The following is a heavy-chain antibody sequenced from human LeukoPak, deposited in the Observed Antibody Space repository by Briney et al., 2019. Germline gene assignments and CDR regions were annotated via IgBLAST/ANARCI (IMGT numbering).Heavy chain of an antibody. D-gene: IGHD3-10*01. V-gene: IGHV3-21*01. J-gene: IGHJ6*02. CDR3: AKGGMVRGLDYYYYGMDV. CDR1: GFTFSSYS. CDR2: ISSSSSYI. Sequence: GGSLRLSCAASGFTFSSYSMNWVRQAPGKGLEWVSSISSSSSYIYYADSVKGRFTISRDNAKNSLYLQMNSLRAEDTAVYYCAKGGMVRGLDYYYYGMDVWGQGTTVTVSS.